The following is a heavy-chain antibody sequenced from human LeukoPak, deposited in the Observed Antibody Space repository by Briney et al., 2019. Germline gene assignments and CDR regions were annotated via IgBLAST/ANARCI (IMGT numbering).Heavy chain of an antibody. CDR1: GGSISSSNYY. Sequence: PSETLSLTCTVSGGSISSSNYYWGWIRRPPGKGLEWIGSIYYSGSTYYNPSLKSRVTISVDTSKNQFSLKLSSVTAADTAVYYCARPKYNWNYHDAFDIWGQGTMVIVSS. V-gene: IGHV4-39*01. CDR3: ARPKYNWNYHDAFDI. J-gene: IGHJ3*02. D-gene: IGHD1-7*01. CDR2: IYYSGST.